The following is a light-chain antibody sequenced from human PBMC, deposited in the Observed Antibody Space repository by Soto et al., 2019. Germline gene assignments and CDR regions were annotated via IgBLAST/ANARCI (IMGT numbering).Light chain of an antibody. J-gene: IGKJ1*01. V-gene: IGKV1-9*01. CDR2: AAS. CDR1: QGISSY. Sequence: IHFTQSPSSLSASVGDRVTITCRASQGISSYLALYQQKPGKAPKLLIYAASTLQSGVPSRFSGSGSGTDFTLTISSLQPEDFATYYCQQLNSYPPTFGQGTKVDI. CDR3: QQLNSYPPT.